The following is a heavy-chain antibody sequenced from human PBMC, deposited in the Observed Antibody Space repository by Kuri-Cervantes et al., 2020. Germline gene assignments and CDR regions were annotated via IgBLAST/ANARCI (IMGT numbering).Heavy chain of an antibody. CDR3: ARELSDGYLKGGFDY. J-gene: IGHJ4*02. Sequence: GESLKISCAASGFTVSSNYMSWVRQAPGKGLEWVSVIYSGGSTYYADSVKGRFTISRDNSKNTLYLQMNSLRAEDTAVYYCARELSDGYLKGGFDYWGQGTLVTVSS. CDR1: GFTVSSNY. V-gene: IGHV3-53*01. D-gene: IGHD5-24*01. CDR2: IYSGGST.